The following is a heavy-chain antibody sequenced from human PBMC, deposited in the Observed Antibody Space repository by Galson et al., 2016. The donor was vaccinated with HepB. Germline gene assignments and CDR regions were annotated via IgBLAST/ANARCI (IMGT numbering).Heavy chain of an antibody. CDR2: VYYSGPT. V-gene: IGHV4-39*01. J-gene: IGHJ6*02. D-gene: IGHD3-3*01. CDR3: ARHLRGYRASYGMDV. Sequence: SETLSLTCTVSGGSFTNINYYWGWIRQPPGKGLEWIGSVYYSGPTYYNPSLKTRVRMSVDTSTNQFSLSLTSVTAADTAVYYCARHLRGYRASYGMDVWGQGTTVTVSS. CDR1: GGSFTNINYY.